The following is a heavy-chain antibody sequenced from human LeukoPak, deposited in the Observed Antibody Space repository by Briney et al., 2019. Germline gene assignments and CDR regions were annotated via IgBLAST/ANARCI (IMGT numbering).Heavy chain of an antibody. J-gene: IGHJ6*03. D-gene: IGHD1-1*01. V-gene: IGHV1-69*05. Sequence: GASVKVSCKASGGTFSSYAISWVRQAPGQGLEWMGRIIPIFGTANYAQKFQGRVTITTDESTSTAYMELSSLRSEDTAVYYCARELEGDYYYYYYYMDVWGKGTTVTVSS. CDR2: IIPIFGTA. CDR3: ARELEGDYYYYYYYMDV. CDR1: GGTFSSYA.